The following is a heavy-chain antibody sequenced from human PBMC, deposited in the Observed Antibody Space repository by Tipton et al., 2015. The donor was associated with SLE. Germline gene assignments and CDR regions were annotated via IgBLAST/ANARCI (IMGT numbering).Heavy chain of an antibody. CDR3: ARQDYNSVFDY. V-gene: IGHV4-39*01. D-gene: IGHD3-10*01. CDR1: GGSISSSRYS. Sequence: TLSLTCTVSGGSISSSRYSWAWIRQSPGKGLEWIGSFYYRGSTYYSPSLESRVTISELKPQNQFSLRMNSVTAADTAVYYCARQDYNSVFDYWGQGTQVTVSS. J-gene: IGHJ4*02. CDR2: FYYRGST.